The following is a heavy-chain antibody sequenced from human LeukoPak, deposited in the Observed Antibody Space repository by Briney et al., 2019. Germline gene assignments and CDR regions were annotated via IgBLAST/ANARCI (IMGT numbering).Heavy chain of an antibody. D-gene: IGHD3-22*01. V-gene: IGHV4-39*01. CDR3: ARQVYDSSGYSTDFDY. CDR2: IYYSGST. J-gene: IGHJ4*02. Sequence: GSLRLSCAASGFTVSNNHMSWVRQPPGKGLEWIGTIYYSGSTYYNPSLKSRVTISVDTSKNQFSLKLSSVTAADTAVYYCARQVYDSSGYSTDFDYWGQGTLVTVSS. CDR1: GFTVSNNH.